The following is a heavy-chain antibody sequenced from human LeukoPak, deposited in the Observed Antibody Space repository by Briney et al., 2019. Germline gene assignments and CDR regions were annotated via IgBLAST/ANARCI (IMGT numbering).Heavy chain of an antibody. CDR3: ARRLGVGATSVGGGAFDI. Sequence: ASVKVSFKASGYTFTSYGISWVRQAPGQGLEWMGWISAYNGNTNYAQKLQGRVTMTTDTSMSTAYMELRGLRSDDTAVYYCARRLGVGATSVGGGAFDIWGQGTMVTVSS. CDR2: ISAYNGNT. V-gene: IGHV1-18*01. J-gene: IGHJ3*02. CDR1: GYTFTSYG. D-gene: IGHD1-26*01.